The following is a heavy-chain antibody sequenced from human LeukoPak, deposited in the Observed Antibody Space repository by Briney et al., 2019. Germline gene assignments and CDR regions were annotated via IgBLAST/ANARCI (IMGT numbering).Heavy chain of an antibody. D-gene: IGHD2-2*01. V-gene: IGHV4-4*07. Sequence: PSETLSLTCTVSGGSISSYYWSWIRQPAGKGLEWIGRIYTSGSTNYNPSLKSRVTMSVDTSKNQFSLKLSSVTAADTAVYYCARGLVVPAACMGGDAFDIRGQGTMVTVSS. CDR3: ARGLVVPAACMGGDAFDI. CDR2: IYTSGST. J-gene: IGHJ3*02. CDR1: GGSISSYY.